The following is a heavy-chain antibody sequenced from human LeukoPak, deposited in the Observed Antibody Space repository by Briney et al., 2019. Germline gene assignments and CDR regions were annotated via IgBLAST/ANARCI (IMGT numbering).Heavy chain of an antibody. CDR1: RFTFSSYG. V-gene: IGHV3-30*18. Sequence: GGSLRLSCAASRFTFSSYGMHWVRQAPGKGLEWVAVISYDGSNKYYADSVKGRFTTSRDNSKNTLYLQMNSLRAEDTAVYYCAKGIYGSGSYTFDYWGQGTLVTVSS. J-gene: IGHJ4*02. CDR2: ISYDGSNK. CDR3: AKGIYGSGSYTFDY. D-gene: IGHD3-10*01.